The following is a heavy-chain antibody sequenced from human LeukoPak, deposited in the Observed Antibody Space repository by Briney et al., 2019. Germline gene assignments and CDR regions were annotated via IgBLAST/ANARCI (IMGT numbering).Heavy chain of an antibody. CDR2: IYTGGNT. V-gene: IGHV3-53*01. J-gene: IGHJ4*02. CDR3: ARGDDSGYYDYFDY. D-gene: IGHD3-22*01. CDR1: GFAVDSNY. Sequence: GGSLRLSCAASGFAVDSNYLSWVRQAPGKGLEWVSTIYTGGNTYYAASVKGRFTISRDFSKNTVFLHMNSLRAEDTAMYYCARGDDSGYYDYFDYWGQGALVTVSS.